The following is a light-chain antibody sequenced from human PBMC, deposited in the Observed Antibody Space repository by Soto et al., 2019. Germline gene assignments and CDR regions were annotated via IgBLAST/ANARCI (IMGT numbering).Light chain of an antibody. V-gene: IGKV1-16*02. CDR2: DAS. Sequence: DIQMTQSPSSLSASVGDRVTITGRASQEISNHLAWFQQKPGKPPKSPIYDASSLQSGDPSKFSGSGSGTDFTLTISSLQPEDFATYYCQQYHNYPVTFGGGTKVEIK. J-gene: IGKJ4*01. CDR1: QEISNH. CDR3: QQYHNYPVT.